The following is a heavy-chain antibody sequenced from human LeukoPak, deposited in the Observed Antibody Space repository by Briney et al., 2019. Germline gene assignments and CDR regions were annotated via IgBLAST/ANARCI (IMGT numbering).Heavy chain of an antibody. Sequence: PSETLSLTCAVYGGSFSGYYWSWIRQPPGKGLEWIGEINHSGSTNYNPSLKSRVTISVDTSKNQFSLKLSSVTAADTAVYYCARGLPTDIVVVPAAIFFDYWGQGTRVTVSS. CDR2: INHSGST. CDR3: ARGLPTDIVVVPAAIFFDY. V-gene: IGHV4-34*01. CDR1: GGSFSGYY. J-gene: IGHJ4*02. D-gene: IGHD2-2*01.